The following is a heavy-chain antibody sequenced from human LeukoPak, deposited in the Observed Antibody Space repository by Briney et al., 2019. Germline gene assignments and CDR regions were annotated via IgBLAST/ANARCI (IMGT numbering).Heavy chain of an antibody. Sequence: QPGGSLRLSCAASGFTFNNYGMHWVRQAPGKGLEWVAVISYDENNKYYVESVKGRFTISRDSSKNTLYLQMNSLRAEDTAVYYCAKDPGLSGSSGWYYFDYWGQGTLVTVSS. V-gene: IGHV3-30*18. CDR3: AKDPGLSGSSGWYYFDY. CDR2: ISYDENNK. D-gene: IGHD6-19*01. CDR1: GFTFNNYG. J-gene: IGHJ4*02.